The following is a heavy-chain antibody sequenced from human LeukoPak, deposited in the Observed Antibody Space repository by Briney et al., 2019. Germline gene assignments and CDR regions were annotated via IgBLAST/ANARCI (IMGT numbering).Heavy chain of an antibody. D-gene: IGHD3-22*01. CDR2: ISSSSYI. V-gene: IGHV3-21*01. Sequence: GGSLRLSCAASGFTFSSYSMNWVRQAPGKGLEWVSSISSSSYIYYADSVKGRFTISRDNAKNSLYLQMNSLRAEDTAVYYCARDYYDSRGDYWGQGTLVTVSS. CDR1: GFTFSSYS. CDR3: ARDYYDSRGDY. J-gene: IGHJ4*02.